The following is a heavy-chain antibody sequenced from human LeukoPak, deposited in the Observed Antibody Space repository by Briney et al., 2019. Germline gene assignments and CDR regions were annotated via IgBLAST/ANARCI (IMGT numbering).Heavy chain of an antibody. V-gene: IGHV4-39*01. J-gene: IGHJ3*02. CDR1: GGSISSSSYS. Sequence: PSETLSLTCTVSGGSISSSSYSWGWIRQPPGKGLEWIGSIYYSGSTYYNPSLKSRVTISVDTSKNQFSLKLSSVTAADTAVYYCARPYRDGYDFWSGSPQTFNAFDIWGQGTMVTVSS. CDR3: ARPYRDGYDFWSGSPQTFNAFDI. D-gene: IGHD3-3*01. CDR2: IYYSGST.